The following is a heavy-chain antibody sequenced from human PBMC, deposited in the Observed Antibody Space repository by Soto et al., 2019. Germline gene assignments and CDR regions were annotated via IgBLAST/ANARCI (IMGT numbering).Heavy chain of an antibody. CDR1: GYTFTSDH. V-gene: IGHV5-10-1*01. CDR2: IDPSDSQT. Sequence: KVSCKAAGYTFTSDHMHWVRKKPGKGLEWMGRIDPSDSQTYYSPSFRGHVTISVTKSITTVFLQWSSLRASDTAMYYCARQIYDSDTGPNFQYYFDSWGQGTPVTVSS. D-gene: IGHD3-22*01. CDR3: ARQIYDSDTGPNFQYYFDS. J-gene: IGHJ4*02.